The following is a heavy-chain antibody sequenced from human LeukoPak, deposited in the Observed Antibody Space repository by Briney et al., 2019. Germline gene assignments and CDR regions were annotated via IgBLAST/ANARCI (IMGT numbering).Heavy chain of an antibody. V-gene: IGHV4-39*01. CDR3: ARQIYYDNSGRYYMDV. CDR1: GGSISNDGHY. Sequence: PSETLSLTCTVSGGSISNDGHYWGWIRQPPGKDLEWIAIIYYSGSTYYNPSLKSRVTISVDTSKNQFSLEVSAVTAADTAVYYCARQIYYDNSGRYYMDVWGKGTTVTVSS. CDR2: IYYSGST. J-gene: IGHJ6*03. D-gene: IGHD3-22*01.